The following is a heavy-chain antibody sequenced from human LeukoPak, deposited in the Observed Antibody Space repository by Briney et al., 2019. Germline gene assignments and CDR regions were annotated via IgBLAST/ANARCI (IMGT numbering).Heavy chain of an antibody. CDR3: ARLSADYDFWSGYSNWFDP. CDR2: IYYSGST. D-gene: IGHD3-3*01. V-gene: IGHV4-59*08. J-gene: IGHJ5*02. Sequence: SETLSLTCNVSGGSISGYYWSWIRQPPGKGLEYMGYIYYSGSTYYNPSLKSRVTISVDTSKNQFSLKLSSVTAADTAVYYCARLSADYDFWSGYSNWFDPWGQGTLVTVSS. CDR1: GGSISGYY.